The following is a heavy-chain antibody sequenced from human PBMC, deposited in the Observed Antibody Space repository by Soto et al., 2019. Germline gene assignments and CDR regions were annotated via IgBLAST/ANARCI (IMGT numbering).Heavy chain of an antibody. CDR2: ISYDENNK. CDR1: GFTFRSYH. J-gene: IGHJ5*02. Sequence: QVQLVESGGGVVQPGRSLRLSCAASGFTFRSYHMHWVRQAPGKGLEWVASISYDENNKYYTDSVKGRFTISRDNSKNTLYRKMNILRDEDTAVYYCARAMDAAMASKDTWFDPWGQGTLVTVSS. D-gene: IGHD5-18*01. CDR3: ARAMDAAMASKDTWFDP. V-gene: IGHV3-30-3*01.